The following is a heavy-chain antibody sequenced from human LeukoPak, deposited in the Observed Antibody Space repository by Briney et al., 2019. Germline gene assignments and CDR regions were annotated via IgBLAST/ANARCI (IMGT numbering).Heavy chain of an antibody. CDR3: AIPPGGYYFN. Sequence: GGSLRLSCAAPGFTFSSYWMSWVRQAQGKGLEWVANIKQDGSEKYYVDSVKGRFTISRDNAKNSLYLQMNSLRAEDTAVYYCAIPPGGYYFNWGQGTLVTVSS. CDR2: IKQDGSEK. V-gene: IGHV3-7*02. CDR1: GFTFSSYW. D-gene: IGHD3-10*01. J-gene: IGHJ4*02.